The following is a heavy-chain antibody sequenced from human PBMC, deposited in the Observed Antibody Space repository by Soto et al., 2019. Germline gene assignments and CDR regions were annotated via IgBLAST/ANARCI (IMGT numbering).Heavy chain of an antibody. CDR1: GGTFSSYT. Sequence: GASVKVSCKASGGTFSSYTISWVRQAPGQGLEWMGRIIPILGIANYAQKFQGRVTITADKSTSTAYMELSSLRSEDTAVYYCARDPRRKAHSSYPLDYWGQGTLVTVSS. CDR2: IIPILGIA. CDR3: ARDPRRKAHSSYPLDY. V-gene: IGHV1-69*04. J-gene: IGHJ4*02. D-gene: IGHD6-6*01.